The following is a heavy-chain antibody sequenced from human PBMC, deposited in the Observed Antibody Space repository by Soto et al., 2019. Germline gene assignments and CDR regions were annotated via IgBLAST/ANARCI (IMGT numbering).Heavy chain of an antibody. J-gene: IGHJ4*02. D-gene: IGHD6-6*01. CDR1: GGSISSGGYS. CDR3: ARRIAARLYYFDY. CDR2: IYHSGST. V-gene: IGHV4-30-2*01. Sequence: SETLSLTCAVSGGSISSGGYSWSWIRQPPGKGLEWIGYIYHSGSTYYNPSLKSRVTISVDRSKNQFSLKLSSVTAADTAVYYCARRIAARLYYFDYWGQGTLVTVSS.